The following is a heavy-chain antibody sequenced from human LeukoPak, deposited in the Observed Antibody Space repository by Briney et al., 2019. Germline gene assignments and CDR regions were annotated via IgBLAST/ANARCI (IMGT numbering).Heavy chain of an antibody. J-gene: IGHJ4*02. CDR3: ARDTPHSSGWSVDY. CDR2: IIPIFGTA. V-gene: IGHV1-69*13. Sequence: SVKVSCKASGGTFSSYAISWVRQAPGQGLEWMGGIIPIFGTANYAQKFQGRVTITADESTSTAYMELRSLRSDDTAVYYCARDTPHSSGWSVDYWGQGTLVTVSS. CDR1: GGTFSSYA. D-gene: IGHD6-19*01.